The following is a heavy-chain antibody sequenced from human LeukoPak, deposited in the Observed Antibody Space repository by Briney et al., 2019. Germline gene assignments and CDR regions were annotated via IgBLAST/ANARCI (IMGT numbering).Heavy chain of an antibody. CDR3: AAVKTYYYDTSGYYFPLNAFDI. D-gene: IGHD3-22*01. Sequence: ASVKVSCKVCGYTLTELSMHWVRQAPGKGLEWMGGFDPEDGETIYAQKFQGRVTMTEDTSTDTAYMELSSLRSEDTAVYYCAAVKTYYYDTSGYYFPLNAFDIWGQGTMATVSS. V-gene: IGHV1-24*01. CDR2: FDPEDGET. CDR1: GYTLTELS. J-gene: IGHJ3*02.